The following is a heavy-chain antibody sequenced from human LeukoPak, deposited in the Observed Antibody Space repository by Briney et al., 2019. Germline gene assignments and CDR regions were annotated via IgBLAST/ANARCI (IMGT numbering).Heavy chain of an antibody. D-gene: IGHD6-19*01. CDR1: GYSISSGYY. V-gene: IGHV4-38-2*02. CDR3: ARSSSSGWYFDY. CDR2: IYHSGST. J-gene: IGHJ4*02. Sequence: SETLSLTCTVSGYSISSGYYWGWIRQPPGKGLEWIGSIYHSGSTYYNPSLKSRVTISVDTSKNQFSLKLSSVTAADTAVYYCARSSSSGWYFDYWGQGTLVTVSS.